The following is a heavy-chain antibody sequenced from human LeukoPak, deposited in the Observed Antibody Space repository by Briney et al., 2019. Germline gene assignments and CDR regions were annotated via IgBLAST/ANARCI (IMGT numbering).Heavy chain of an antibody. D-gene: IGHD4-11*01. CDR3: ARAPLYYSNYDV. Sequence: ASVKVSCKASGYTFTGYYMHWVRQATGQGLEWMGWMNPNSGNTGYAQKFQGRVTMTRNTSISTAYMELSSLRSEDTAVYYCARAPLYYSNYDVWGKGTTVTVSS. J-gene: IGHJ6*04. CDR2: MNPNSGNT. V-gene: IGHV1-8*02. CDR1: GYTFTGYY.